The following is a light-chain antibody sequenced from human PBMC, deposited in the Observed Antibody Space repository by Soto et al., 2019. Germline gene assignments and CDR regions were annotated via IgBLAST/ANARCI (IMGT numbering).Light chain of an antibody. CDR1: QGIRNH. Sequence: DIQMTQSPSSLSASVGDRVTISCRASQGIRNHLGWYQQKPGKVPKRLSYAASSLHTGVPSRFSDSGPGTEYTLPDSSLQPGHFETHDCLQHDTYPWAFGQGTKVEIK. CDR2: AAS. J-gene: IGKJ1*01. V-gene: IGKV1-17*01. CDR3: LQHDTYPWA.